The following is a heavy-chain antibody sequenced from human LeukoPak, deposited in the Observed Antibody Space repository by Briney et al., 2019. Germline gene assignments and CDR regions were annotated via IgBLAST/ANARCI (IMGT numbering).Heavy chain of an antibody. CDR2: ISGSGGST. D-gene: IGHD3-16*02. CDR1: GFTFSSYA. V-gene: IGHV3-23*01. Sequence: GGSLRLSCAASGFTFSSYAMSWVRQAPGKGLEWVSAISGSGGSTYYADSVKGRFTISRDNSKNTLYLQMNSLRAEDTAGYYCAKIAEGLGILRLGELSLPGYWGQGTLVTVSS. CDR3: AKIAEGLGILRLGELSLPGY. J-gene: IGHJ4*02.